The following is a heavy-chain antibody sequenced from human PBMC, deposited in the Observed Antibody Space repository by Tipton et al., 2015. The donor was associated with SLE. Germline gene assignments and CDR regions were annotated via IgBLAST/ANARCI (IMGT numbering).Heavy chain of an antibody. V-gene: IGHV3-49*04. J-gene: IGHJ4*02. Sequence: SLRLSCTASGFTFGDYAMSWVRQAPGKGLEWVGFIRSKDYGGTPEYAASVRGRFTISRDDSKSIAYQQMNGLKTEDTAVYYCTRMTCSGGTCPDDHWGQGTLVTVSS. CDR2: IRSKDYGGTP. CDR1: GFTFGDYA. CDR3: TRMTCSGGTCPDDH. D-gene: IGHD2-15*01.